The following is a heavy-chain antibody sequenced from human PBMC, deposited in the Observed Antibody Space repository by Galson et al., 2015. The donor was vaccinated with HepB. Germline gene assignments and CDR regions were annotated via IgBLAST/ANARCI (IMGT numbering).Heavy chain of an antibody. D-gene: IGHD1-1*01. J-gene: IGHJ6*02. CDR3: ARIWNDYLIPYYYYGMDA. CDR1: GGTFSSYA. Sequence: SVKVSCKASGGTFSSYAISWVRQAPGQGLEWMGGIIPIFGTANYAQKFQGRVTITADESTSTAYTELSSLRSEDTAVYYCARIWNDYLIPYYYYGMDAWGQGTTVTVSS. CDR2: IIPIFGTA. V-gene: IGHV1-69*13.